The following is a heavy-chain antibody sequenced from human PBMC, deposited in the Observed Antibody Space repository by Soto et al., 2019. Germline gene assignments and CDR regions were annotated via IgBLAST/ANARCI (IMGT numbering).Heavy chain of an antibody. CDR2: IYYSGST. V-gene: IGHV4-31*03. Sequence: PSETLSLTCTVSGGSISSGGYYWSWIRQHPGKGLEWIGYIYYSGSTYYNPSLKSRVTISVDTSKNQFSLKLSSVTAADTAVYYCAREGGSNYPYWFDPWGQGTLVTVSS. J-gene: IGHJ5*02. CDR3: AREGGSNYPYWFDP. D-gene: IGHD4-4*01. CDR1: GGSISSGGYY.